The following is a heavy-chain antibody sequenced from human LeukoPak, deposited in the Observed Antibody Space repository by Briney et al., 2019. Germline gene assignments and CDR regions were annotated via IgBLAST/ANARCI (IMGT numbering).Heavy chain of an antibody. V-gene: IGHV4-39*01. CDR3: ARHGPPMSPIDY. D-gene: IGHD3-22*01. J-gene: IGHJ4*02. CDR2: LYYSGSI. Sequence: PSETLSLTCTVSGDSISRSTYYWGWIRQPPGRGLEWIGALYYSGSIYYNPSLKGRVTISVDTPKNQFSLKLNSVTAADTAVYYCARHGPPMSPIDYWGQGTLVSVSS. CDR1: GDSISRSTYY.